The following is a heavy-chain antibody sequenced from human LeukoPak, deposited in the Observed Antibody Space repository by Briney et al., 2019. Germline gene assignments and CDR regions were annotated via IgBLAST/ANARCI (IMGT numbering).Heavy chain of an antibody. CDR1: GYTLTELS. Sequence: GASVKVSCKVSGYTLTELSMHWVRQAPGKGLEWMGGFDPEDGETIYAQKFQGRVTMTEDTSTDTAYMELSSLRSEDTAVYYCATAHSSGWSNWFDPWGQGTQVTVSS. CDR2: FDPEDGET. J-gene: IGHJ5*02. V-gene: IGHV1-24*01. CDR3: ATAHSSGWSNWFDP. D-gene: IGHD6-19*01.